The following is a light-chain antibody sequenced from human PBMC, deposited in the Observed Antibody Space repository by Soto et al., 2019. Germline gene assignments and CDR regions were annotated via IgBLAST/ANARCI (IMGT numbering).Light chain of an antibody. V-gene: IGKV3-20*01. CDR2: GAS. Sequence: EIVLTQSPGTLSLSPGERATLSCRASQSVSSSYLAWYQQKPGQAPRLLIYGASSRATGIPDRFSGSGSGSDCSLTIIRLEPEDFAVYYCQQYGSSLPYTFGQGTKLEIK. CDR3: QQYGSSLPYT. CDR1: QSVSSSY. J-gene: IGKJ2*01.